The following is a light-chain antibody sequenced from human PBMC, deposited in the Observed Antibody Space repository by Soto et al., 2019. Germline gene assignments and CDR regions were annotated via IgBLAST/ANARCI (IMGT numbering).Light chain of an antibody. CDR2: DVS. CDR1: SSDVGGYNY. CDR3: SSYTSSSTVV. V-gene: IGLV2-14*01. J-gene: IGLJ2*01. Sequence: QSVLTQPASGSGAPGQSSTISCTGTSSDVGGYNYVSWYQQHPGKAPKLMIYDVSNRPSGVSNRFSGSKSGNTASLTISGLQAEDEADYYCSSYTSSSTVVFGGGTK.